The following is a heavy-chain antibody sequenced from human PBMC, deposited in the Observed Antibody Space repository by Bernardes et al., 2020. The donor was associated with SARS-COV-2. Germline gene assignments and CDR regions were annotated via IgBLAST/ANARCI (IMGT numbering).Heavy chain of an antibody. D-gene: IGHD6-6*01. Sequence: GGSLRLSCAASGFSFSSYSMSWVRKAPGKGLEWVSVITASGDDSSDAGSVRGRFTISRDNFKNMLYLQLSSLSAEDTAVYYCAQDFLIASRRGGFNWGQGTLVTVSS. CDR1: GFSFSSYS. V-gene: IGHV3-23*01. CDR2: ITASGDDS. CDR3: AQDFLIASRRGGFN. J-gene: IGHJ4*02.